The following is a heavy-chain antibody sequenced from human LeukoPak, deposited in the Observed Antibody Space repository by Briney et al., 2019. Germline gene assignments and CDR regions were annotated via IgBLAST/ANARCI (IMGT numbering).Heavy chain of an antibody. CDR3: AAPLTVIPY. Sequence: GGSLRLSCAASGFTVSGNYMTWVRQVSGKGLEGVSVIYSGGNTYYTDPVQGRFSISRDNSQNTLYLQMNSLRAEDTAVYYCAAPLTVIPYWGQGTLVTVSS. CDR1: GFTVSGNY. J-gene: IGHJ4*02. CDR2: IYSGGNT. V-gene: IGHV3-66*01. D-gene: IGHD4-17*01.